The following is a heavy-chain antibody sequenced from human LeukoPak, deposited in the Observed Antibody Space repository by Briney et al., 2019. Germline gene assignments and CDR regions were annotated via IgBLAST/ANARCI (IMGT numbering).Heavy chain of an antibody. V-gene: IGHV3-30*19. CDR1: GFTFSSYG. Sequence: GGSLRLSCAASGFTFSSYGMHWVRQAPGKGLEWVAVISYDGSNKYYADSVKGRFTISRDNSKNTLYLQMNSLRAEDTAVYYCARDVPAISAFWSGYYNWFDPWGQGTLVTVSS. CDR3: ARDVPAISAFWSGYYNWFDP. CDR2: ISYDGSNK. D-gene: IGHD3-3*01. J-gene: IGHJ5*02.